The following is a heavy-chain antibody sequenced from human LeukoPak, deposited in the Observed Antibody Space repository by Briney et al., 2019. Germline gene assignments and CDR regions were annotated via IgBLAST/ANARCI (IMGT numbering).Heavy chain of an antibody. Sequence: PSETLSLTCAVYGGSFSGYYWSWIRQPPGKGLEWIGEINHSGSTNYNPSLKSRVTISVDTSKNQFSLKLSSVTAEDTAVYYCARENGDCSSTSCYNPYYYYYYMDVWGKGTTVTVSS. CDR1: GGSFSGYY. D-gene: IGHD2-2*02. J-gene: IGHJ6*03. CDR3: ARENGDCSSTSCYNPYYYYYYMDV. CDR2: INHSGST. V-gene: IGHV4-34*01.